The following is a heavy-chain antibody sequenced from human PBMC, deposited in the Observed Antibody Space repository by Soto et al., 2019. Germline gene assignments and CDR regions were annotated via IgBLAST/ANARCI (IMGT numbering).Heavy chain of an antibody. D-gene: IGHD1-26*01. CDR2: IIPTFGTA. J-gene: IGHJ4*02. Sequence: QVQLVQSGTVVQRRGSSVKVSCQASGGTFSSHGMAWVRQAPGQGLEWMGGIIPTFGTATYAPKFQGRVTITADKSTNTAYMELSSPRSEDTAVYYCASERSAQYFDFWGQGTLITVSS. CDR3: ASERSAQYFDF. CDR1: GGTFSSHG. V-gene: IGHV1-69*06.